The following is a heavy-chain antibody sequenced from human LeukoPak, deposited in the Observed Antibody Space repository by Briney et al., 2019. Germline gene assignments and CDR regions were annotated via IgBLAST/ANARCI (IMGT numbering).Heavy chain of an antibody. J-gene: IGHJ4*02. V-gene: IGHV3-66*02. CDR1: GLTVSTNY. D-gene: IGHD1-26*01. CDR3: AREVVGAYYFDY. CDR2: IYSGGST. Sequence: GGSLRLSCAASGLTVSTNYMSWVRQAPGKGLEWVSVIYSGGSTYYADSVKGRFTISRDNSKHTLYLQVNSLRAEDTAVYYCAREVVGAYYFDYWGQGTLVTVSS.